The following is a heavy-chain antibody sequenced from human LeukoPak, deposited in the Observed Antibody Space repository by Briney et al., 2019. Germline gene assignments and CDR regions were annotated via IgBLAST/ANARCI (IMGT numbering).Heavy chain of an antibody. Sequence: GESLKISCTGSGYIFSDYWIGWVRQMPGKGLEWMGIIYPGDSDVRYSPSFQGQVIMSADESISTAYLEWSGLKASDTAMYYCARLSRPHILDTNWFDSWGQGSLVTISS. CDR3: ARLSRPHILDTNWFDS. CDR2: IYPGDSDV. CDR1: GYIFSDYW. V-gene: IGHV5-51*01. J-gene: IGHJ5*01. D-gene: IGHD3-9*01.